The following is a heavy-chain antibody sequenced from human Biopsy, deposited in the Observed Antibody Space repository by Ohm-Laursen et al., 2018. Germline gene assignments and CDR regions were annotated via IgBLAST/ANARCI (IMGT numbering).Heavy chain of an antibody. CDR3: ARGKYKDFSTGLPRPYHYTLDF. V-gene: IGHV3-11*01. D-gene: IGHD3-22*01. CDR2: ISARDGVA. Sequence: SLRLSCSASGFIFSDYYMSWIRQAPGKGLEWIAYISARDGVAYYADSVKGRFTISRDNTNNSLYLQMTSLRPEDTAVFYCARGKYKDFSTGLPRPYHYTLDFWGPGTTVTVSS. CDR1: GFIFSDYY. J-gene: IGHJ6*02.